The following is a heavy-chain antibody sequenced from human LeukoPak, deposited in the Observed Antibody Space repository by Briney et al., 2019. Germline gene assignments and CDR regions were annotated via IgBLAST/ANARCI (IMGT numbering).Heavy chain of an antibody. CDR2: VNDGGSA. J-gene: IGHJ5*02. CDR3: AREPDA. CDR1: GGSISGSRYY. Sequence: SETLSLTCSVSGGSISGSRYYWGWIRQPPAKGLEWVATVNDGGSALYNPSLRSRTTISVDTSKNQFSLRLTSVTAAVTAVYYCAREPDAWGQGTLVTVSS. V-gene: IGHV4-39*07.